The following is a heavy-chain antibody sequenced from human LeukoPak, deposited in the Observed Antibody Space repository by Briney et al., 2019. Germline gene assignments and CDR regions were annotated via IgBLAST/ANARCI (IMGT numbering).Heavy chain of an antibody. D-gene: IGHD3-22*01. CDR2: INPDGRTT. V-gene: IGHV3-74*01. CDR3: ARDRSVYYDSSGYYLD. Sequence: PGGSLRLSCAAAGFTLSTYWMHWVRQAPGKGLVWVSHINPDGRTTRYANSVTGRFTISRDNAKNSLYLQMNSLRAEDTAVYYCARDRSVYYDSSGYYLDWGQGTLVTVSS. CDR1: GFTLSTYW. J-gene: IGHJ4*02.